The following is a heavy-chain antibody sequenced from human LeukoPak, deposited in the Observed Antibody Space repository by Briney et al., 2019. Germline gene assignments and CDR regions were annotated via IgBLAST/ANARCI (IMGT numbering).Heavy chain of an antibody. J-gene: IGHJ3*02. CDR3: ATGMTTKDAFDI. V-gene: IGHV1-24*01. CDR1: GYTLTELS. D-gene: IGHD1-14*01. Sequence: ASVKVSCKVSGYTLTELSMHWVRQAPGKGLEWMGGFDPEDGETIYAQKFQGRVTMTEDTSTDTAYMELSCLRSEDTAVYYCATGMTTKDAFDIWGQGTMVTVSS. CDR2: FDPEDGET.